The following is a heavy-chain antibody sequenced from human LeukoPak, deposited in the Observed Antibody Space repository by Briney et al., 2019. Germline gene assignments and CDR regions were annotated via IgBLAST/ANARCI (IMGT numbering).Heavy chain of an antibody. CDR2: ISYDGTYK. CDR1: GFTLRNYA. D-gene: IGHD3-16*02. CDR3: AKEDRGFDY. V-gene: IGHV3-30*04. J-gene: IGHJ4*02. Sequence: GGSLRLSCAASGFTLRNYAMHWVRQAPGKGLEWVAVISYDGTYKYYADSVKGRFTISRDDSKNTLFLQMNSLRPDDTAVYFCAKEDRGFDYWGQGTLVTVSS.